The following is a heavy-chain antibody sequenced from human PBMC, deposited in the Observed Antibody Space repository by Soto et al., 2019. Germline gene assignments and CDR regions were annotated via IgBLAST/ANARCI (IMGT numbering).Heavy chain of an antibody. Sequence: VKFSCKASGGTFSSYAISWVRQAPVQGLEWMGGIIPIFCTANYAQKFQGRVTITADESTSTAYIELSSLRSEDTAVYYCARGDGDDILTGYQYYFEYWGQRILGT. CDR3: ARGDGDDILTGYQYYFEY. CDR2: IIPIFCTA. J-gene: IGHJ4*02. V-gene: IGHV1-69*13. D-gene: IGHD3-9*01. CDR1: GGTFSSYA.